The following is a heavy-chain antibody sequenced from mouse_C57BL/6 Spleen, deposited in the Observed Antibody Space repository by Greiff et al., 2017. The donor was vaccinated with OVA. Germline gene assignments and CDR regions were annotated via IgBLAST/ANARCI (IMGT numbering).Heavy chain of an antibody. D-gene: IGHD1-1*01. Sequence: EVQVVESGGGLVKPGGSLKLSCAASGFTFSDYGMHWVRQAPEKGLEWVAYISSGSSTIYYADTVKGRFTISRDNAKNTLFLQMTSLRSEDTAMYYCARGDYGSGAWFAYWGQGTLVTVSA. CDR1: GFTFSDYG. CDR2: ISSGSSTI. CDR3: ARGDYGSGAWFAY. J-gene: IGHJ3*01. V-gene: IGHV5-17*01.